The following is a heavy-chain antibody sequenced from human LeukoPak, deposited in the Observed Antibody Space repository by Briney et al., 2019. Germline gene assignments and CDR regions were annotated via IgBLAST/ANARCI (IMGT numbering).Heavy chain of an antibody. CDR1: GYNFSNKW. V-gene: IGHV5-51*01. D-gene: IGHD4-17*01. CDR3: ARRVYGDYMFDS. J-gene: IGHJ4*02. Sequence: GQSLKISCKGSGYNFSNKWIAWVRQMPGKRLEWMGIIYPGDSDTTYSPSFRGQVTISADKSISTAYLHWSSLKASDSGIYYCARRVYGDYMFDSWGQGTLVTVSS. CDR2: IYPGDSDT.